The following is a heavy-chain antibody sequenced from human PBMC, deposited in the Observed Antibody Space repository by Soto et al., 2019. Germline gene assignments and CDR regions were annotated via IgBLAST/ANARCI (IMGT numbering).Heavy chain of an antibody. V-gene: IGHV3-23*01. J-gene: IGHJ4*02. Sequence: GGSLRLSCAASGFFFSSYAMSWVSQAPGKGLEWVSGIGGSGGYTSYADSVKGRFTISRDNSKNKVYLQMKSLRAEDTAVYYCAKDAAMVSSTFNYFDHWGQGALVTVSS. D-gene: IGHD6-6*01. CDR1: GFFFSSYA. CDR2: IGGSGGYT. CDR3: AKDAAMVSSTFNYFDH.